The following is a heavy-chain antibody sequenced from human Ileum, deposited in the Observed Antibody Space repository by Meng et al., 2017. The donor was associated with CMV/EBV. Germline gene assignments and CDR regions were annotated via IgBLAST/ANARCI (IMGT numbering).Heavy chain of an antibody. J-gene: IGHJ4*02. V-gene: IGHV3-53*01. Sequence: CAASGVTVSSNSRRWVRQAPGKGLEWVSVIYSGGSTYYADSVKGRFTISRDNSRNTLYLQMNSLTAEDTAVYYCARGAPTFRYFDYWGQGTLVTVSS. CDR3: ARGAPTFRYFDY. CDR2: IYSGGST. CDR1: GVTVSSNS. D-gene: IGHD3-3*02.